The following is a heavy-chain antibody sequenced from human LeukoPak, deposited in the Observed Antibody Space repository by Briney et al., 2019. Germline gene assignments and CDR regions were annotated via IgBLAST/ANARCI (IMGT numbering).Heavy chain of an antibody. V-gene: IGHV1-46*01. D-gene: IGHD4-17*01. Sequence: ASVKASCKASGYTFTSYYMHWVRQAPGQGLEWMGITNPSGGSTSYAQKFQGRVTMTRDTSTSTVYMELSSLRSEDTAVYYCARVPALYGDYYYGMDVWGKGTTVTVSS. CDR3: ARVPALYGDYYYGMDV. CDR2: TNPSGGST. CDR1: GYTFTSYY. J-gene: IGHJ6*04.